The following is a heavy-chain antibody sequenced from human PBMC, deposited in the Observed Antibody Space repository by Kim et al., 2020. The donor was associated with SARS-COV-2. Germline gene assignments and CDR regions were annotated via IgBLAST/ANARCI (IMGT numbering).Heavy chain of an antibody. Sequence: TYYADSVKCRVTISSDKSNNTLYLHMNSLRVEDTAVYYCAKGVTNGGFDYWGQGTQVTVSS. CDR2: T. V-gene: IGHV3-23*01. D-gene: IGHD2-8*01. CDR3: AKGVTNGGFDY. J-gene: IGHJ4*02.